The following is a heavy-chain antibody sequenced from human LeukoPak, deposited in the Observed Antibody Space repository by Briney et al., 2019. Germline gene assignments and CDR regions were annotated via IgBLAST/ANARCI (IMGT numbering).Heavy chain of an antibody. J-gene: IGHJ3*02. D-gene: IGHD3-9*01. Sequence: ASVKVSCKASGYTFTSYDINWVRQATGQGLEWMGWMNPNSGNTGYAQKFQGRVTITRNTSISTAYMELSSLRSEGTAVYYCARGPDILTGYYDAFDIWGQGTMVTVSS. V-gene: IGHV1-8*03. CDR3: ARGPDILTGYYDAFDI. CDR2: MNPNSGNT. CDR1: GYTFTSYD.